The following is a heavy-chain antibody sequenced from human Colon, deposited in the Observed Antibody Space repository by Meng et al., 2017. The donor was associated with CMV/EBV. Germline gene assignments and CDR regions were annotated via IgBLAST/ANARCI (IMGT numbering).Heavy chain of an antibody. CDR1: GYTFTGYW. J-gene: IGHJ4*02. Sequence: QVQLVQSGVEVKKTGTSVNLSCKASGYTFTGYWMHWVRQAPGQGLEWMGRIKPSTGDTNYAQNFQGRVTVTRDTSISTVYMEVNRLTSDDTAVYYCTREGFDYWGQGALVTVSS. CDR3: TREGFDY. V-gene: IGHV1-2*06. CDR2: IKPSTGDT.